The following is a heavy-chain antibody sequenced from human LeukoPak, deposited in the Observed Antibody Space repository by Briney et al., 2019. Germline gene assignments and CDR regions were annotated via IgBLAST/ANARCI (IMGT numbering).Heavy chain of an antibody. V-gene: IGHV3-20*04. CDR1: GFTFDDYG. J-gene: IGHJ4*02. D-gene: IGHD3-22*01. Sequence: GGSLRLSCAASGFTFDDYGMSWVRQAPGKGLEWVSGINWNGGSTGYADSVKGRFTISRDNSKNTLYLQMNSLKTEDTAVYYCTTASYYYDSSGYYSSDYWGQGTLVTVSS. CDR3: TTASYYYDSSGYYSSDY. CDR2: INWNGGST.